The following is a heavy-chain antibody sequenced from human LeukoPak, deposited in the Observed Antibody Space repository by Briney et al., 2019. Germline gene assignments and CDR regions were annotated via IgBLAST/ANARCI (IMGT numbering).Heavy chain of an antibody. CDR1: GFTFSSYS. CDR3: ARAPGDTVD. D-gene: IGHD2-15*01. CDR2: ISSTSNYI. J-gene: IGHJ4*02. V-gene: IGHV3-21*01. Sequence: GGSLRLSCAASGFTFSSYSMNWVRQAPGKGLEWVSSISSTSNYIYNADSVKGRFTISSYNAKNSMYLQMNSLRAEDTAVYYCARAPGDTVDWGQGTLVTVSS.